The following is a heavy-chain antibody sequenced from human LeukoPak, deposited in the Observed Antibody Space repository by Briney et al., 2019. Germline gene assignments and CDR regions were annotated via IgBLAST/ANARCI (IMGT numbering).Heavy chain of an antibody. CDR2: INPSGGST. D-gene: IGHD6-13*01. CDR1: GYTFTSYY. Sequence: ASVKVSCKASGYTFTSYYMHWVRQAPGQGLEWMGIINPSGGSTSYAQKFQGRVTLTRDTSTSTVYMELSSLRSEDTAVYHCARVPGRIAAAGYYFDYWDQGTLVTVSS. J-gene: IGHJ4*02. CDR3: ARVPGRIAAAGYYFDY. V-gene: IGHV1-46*01.